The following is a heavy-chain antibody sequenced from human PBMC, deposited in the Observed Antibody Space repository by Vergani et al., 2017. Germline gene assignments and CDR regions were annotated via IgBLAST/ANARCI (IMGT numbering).Heavy chain of an antibody. CDR3: AKDSALVGANWFDP. CDR2: ISWNSGSI. Sequence: EVQLVESGGGLVQPGRSLRLSCAASGFTFDDYAMHWVRQAPGKGLEWVSGISWNSGSIGYADSVKGRFTISRDNAKNSLYLQMNSLRAEDTAVYYCAKDSALVGANWFDPWGQGTLVTVSS. CDR1: GFTFDDYA. J-gene: IGHJ5*02. D-gene: IGHD1-26*01. V-gene: IGHV3-9*01.